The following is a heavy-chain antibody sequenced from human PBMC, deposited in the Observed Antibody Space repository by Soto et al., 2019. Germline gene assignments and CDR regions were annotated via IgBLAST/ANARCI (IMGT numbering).Heavy chain of an antibody. CDR1: GFTFSSYW. CDR3: ARGNLPIVVVPAAIDY. V-gene: IGHV3-74*01. Sequence: EVQLVESGGGLVQPGGSLRLSCAASGFTFSSYWMHWVRQTPGKGLEWVSRINTDGSTTNYADSVKGRFTISRDNAKNTLYLEMNGRRVEDTAVFYCARGNLPIVVVPAAIDYWGQGTQVTVSS. CDR2: INTDGSTT. J-gene: IGHJ4*02. D-gene: IGHD2-2*01.